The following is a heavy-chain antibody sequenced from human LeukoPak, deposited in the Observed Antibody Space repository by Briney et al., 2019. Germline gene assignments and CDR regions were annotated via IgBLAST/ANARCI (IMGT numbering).Heavy chain of an antibody. V-gene: IGHV3-21*01. J-gene: IGHJ6*02. D-gene: IGHD1-1*01. CDR2: ISSSSSSI. Sequence: PGGSLRLSCAASGFTFNSYSMNWVRQAPGKGLEWVASISSSSSSIHYADSVKGRFTISRDNARNSLTLQMNSLRAEDTAVYYCARDLSRTTGTSDYYYYGMDVWGQGTTVTVSS. CDR3: ARDLSRTTGTSDYYYYGMDV. CDR1: GFTFNSYS.